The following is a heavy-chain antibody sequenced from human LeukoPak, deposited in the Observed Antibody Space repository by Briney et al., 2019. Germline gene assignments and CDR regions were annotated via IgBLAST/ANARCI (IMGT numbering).Heavy chain of an antibody. V-gene: IGHV3-7*01. CDR2: IKQYGNER. D-gene: IGHD1-14*01. CDR3: VRGGNRLIGAFDI. CDR1: GFTFGSYW. Sequence: GGSLRLSCAASGFTFGSYWMNWVRQAPGKGLEWVANIKQYGNERYYVDSAKGRFTISRDNAKNSLFLQMNSLRAEDTAVYYCVRGGNRLIGAFDIWGQGTMVTVSS. J-gene: IGHJ3*02.